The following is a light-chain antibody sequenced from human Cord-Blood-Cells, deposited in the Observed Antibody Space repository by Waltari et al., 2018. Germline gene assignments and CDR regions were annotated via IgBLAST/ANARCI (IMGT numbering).Light chain of an antibody. V-gene: IGLV2-11*01. CDR3: CSYAGSYTLYV. CDR1: SSDVGGCNY. J-gene: IGLJ1*01. Sequence: QSALTQPRSVSGSPGQSVTIPCPGTSSDVGGCNYVSWYQQHPGKAPKLMIYDVSKRPSGVPDRFSGSKSGNTASLTISGLQAEDEADYYCCSYAGSYTLYVFGTGTKVTVL. CDR2: DVS.